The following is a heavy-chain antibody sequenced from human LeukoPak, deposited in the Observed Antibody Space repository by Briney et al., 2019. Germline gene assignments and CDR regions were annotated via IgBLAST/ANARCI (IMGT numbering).Heavy chain of an antibody. J-gene: IGHJ4*02. CDR1: GGSISSSSYY. V-gene: IGHV4-39*01. CDR3: ARHHPIFIVVVPAATFDY. CDR2: IYYSGST. D-gene: IGHD2-2*01. Sequence: MTSETLSFTCTVSGGSISSSSYYWGWIRQPPGKGLEWIGSIYYSGSTYYNPSLKSRVTISVDTSKNQFSLKLSSVTAADTAVYYCARHHPIFIVVVPAATFDYWGQGTLVTVSS.